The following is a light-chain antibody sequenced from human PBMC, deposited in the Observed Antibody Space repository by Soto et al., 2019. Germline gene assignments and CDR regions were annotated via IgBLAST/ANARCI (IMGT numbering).Light chain of an antibody. CDR3: CSYVGSVL. J-gene: IGLJ2*01. CDR2: EGT. V-gene: IGLV2-23*01. Sequence: QSALTQPASVSGSPGQSITISCTGTSSDVGSYFFVSWYQHHPGKAPKLMIYEGTKRPSGVSSRFSGSKSGNTASLTISGLRAEDEAEYYCCSYVGSVLFGGGTKVTVL. CDR1: SSDVGSYFF.